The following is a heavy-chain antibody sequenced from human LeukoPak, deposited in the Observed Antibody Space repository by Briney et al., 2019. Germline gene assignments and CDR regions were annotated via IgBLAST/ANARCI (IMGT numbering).Heavy chain of an antibody. CDR1: GGTFSSYA. J-gene: IGHJ3*02. V-gene: IGHV1-69*05. D-gene: IGHD6-13*01. CDR2: IIPIFGTA. CDR3: ARLGGGHSSSWYDAFDI. Sequence: GASVKVSCKASGGTFSSYAISWVRQAPGQGLEWMGGIIPIFGTANYAQKFQGRVTITTDESTSTAYMELSSLRSEDTAVYYCARLGGGHSSSWYDAFDIWGQGTMVTVSS.